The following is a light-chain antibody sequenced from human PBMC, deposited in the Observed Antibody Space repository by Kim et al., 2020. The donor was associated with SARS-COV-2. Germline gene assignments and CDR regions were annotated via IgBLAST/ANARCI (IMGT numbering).Light chain of an antibody. V-gene: IGKV3-15*01. CDR3: QQYNNWPLT. CDR2: AAS. J-gene: IGKJ4*01. Sequence: EKVMTQSPATLSVSPGERVSLSCRASDSINSNLAWYQYKPGQAPRLLIYAASTRATGVPARFSGIGSGTQFTLTISSLQSEDSAVYYCQQYNNWPLTFGGGTKVEI. CDR1: DSINSN.